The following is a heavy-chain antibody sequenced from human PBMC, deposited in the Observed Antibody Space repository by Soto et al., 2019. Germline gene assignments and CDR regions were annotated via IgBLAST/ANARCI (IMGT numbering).Heavy chain of an antibody. J-gene: IGHJ6*03. V-gene: IGHV4-34*01. CDR1: GGSFSGYY. Sequence: QVQLQQWGAGLLKPSETLSLTCAVYGGSFSGYYWSWIRQPPGKGLEWIGEINHSGSTNYNPSLKRRVTISVDPSKNQFSLKLSSVTAADTAVYYCARTRGGYYYYLDVWGKGTTVTVSS. CDR3: ARTRGGYYYYLDV. CDR2: INHSGST. D-gene: IGHD6-25*01.